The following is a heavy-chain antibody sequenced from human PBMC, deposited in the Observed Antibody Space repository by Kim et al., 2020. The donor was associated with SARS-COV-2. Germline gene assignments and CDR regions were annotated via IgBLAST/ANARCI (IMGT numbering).Heavy chain of an antibody. D-gene: IGHD3-3*01. CDR3: AKDWGAGHDFWSGYYRIYWYFDL. V-gene: IGHV3-23*01. CDR1: GFTFSSYA. CDR2: ISGSGGST. J-gene: IGHJ2*01. Sequence: GGSLRLSCAASGFTFSSYAMSWVRQAPGKGLEWVSAISGSGGSTYYADSVKGRFTISRDNSKNTLYLQMNSLRAEDTAVYYCAKDWGAGHDFWSGYYRIYWYFDLWGRGTLVTVSS.